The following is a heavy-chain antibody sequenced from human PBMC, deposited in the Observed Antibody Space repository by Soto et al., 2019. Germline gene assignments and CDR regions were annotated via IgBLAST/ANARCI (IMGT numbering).Heavy chain of an antibody. CDR1: AFIFSSYE. CDR2: ISSSGTSK. J-gene: IGHJ3*01. V-gene: IGHV3-48*03. D-gene: IGHD1-1*01. CDR3: AREGTDAYNHGFDV. Sequence: GGSLRLSCAASAFIFSSYEMNWVRQAPGKGLEWVAYISSSGTSKYYADPVKGRFTISRDNAKNSLYLQMNSLRAEDTAFYYCAREGTDAYNHGFDVWGQGTMVTVS.